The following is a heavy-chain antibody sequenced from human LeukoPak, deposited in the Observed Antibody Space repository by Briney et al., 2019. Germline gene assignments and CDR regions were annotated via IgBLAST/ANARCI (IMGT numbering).Heavy chain of an antibody. CDR3: TTELVWFGVLAH. CDR2: IKSKTDGGTT. Sequence: GRSLRLSCAGSGFTFNNAWMTWVRQAPGKGLEWVGRIKSKTDGGTTDYAAPVKDRFTISRDDSKSTLYLQMNSLQTEDTGVYYCTTELVWFGVLAHWGQGTLATVSS. D-gene: IGHD3-10*01. J-gene: IGHJ4*02. V-gene: IGHV3-15*01. CDR1: GFTFNNAW.